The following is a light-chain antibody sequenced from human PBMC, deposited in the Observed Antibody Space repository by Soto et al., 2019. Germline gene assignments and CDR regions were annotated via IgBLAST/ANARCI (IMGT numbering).Light chain of an antibody. Sequence: QSALTQPPSASGTPGQRVTISCSGSISNIGSNTVNWYQQLPGTAPKLLIYSNNQRPSGVPDRFSGSKSGTSASLAISGLQSEDEADYYCAAWDDSLNGLFGTGTKVTVL. J-gene: IGLJ1*01. V-gene: IGLV1-44*01. CDR2: SNN. CDR1: ISNIGSNT. CDR3: AAWDDSLNGL.